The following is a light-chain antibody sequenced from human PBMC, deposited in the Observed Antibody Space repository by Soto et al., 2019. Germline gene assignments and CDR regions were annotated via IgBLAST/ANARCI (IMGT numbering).Light chain of an antibody. V-gene: IGKV3-20*01. CDR3: QQFGSSPYT. CDR1: QCVSSSY. Sequence: EIVLTQSPGTLSLSAGERATLSCRASQCVSSSYFGWYQQKPGQAPRPLIYGASNRDTGIPDRFSGSGSGPDVTLSISRLEPEDFAVYYCQQFGSSPYTFGQGTKLEIK. J-gene: IGKJ2*01. CDR2: GAS.